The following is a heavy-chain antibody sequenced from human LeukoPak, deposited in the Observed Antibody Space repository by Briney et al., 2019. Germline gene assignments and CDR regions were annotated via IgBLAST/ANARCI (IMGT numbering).Heavy chain of an antibody. CDR2: IYSGGST. V-gene: IGHV3-53*01. CDR3: AREVDTAMAGTWGY. CDR1: GFTVSSNY. Sequence: GGSLRLSCAPSGFTVSSNYMSWVRQAPGKGLEWVSVIYSGGSTYYADSVKGRFTISRDNAKNSLYLQMNSLRAEDTAVYYCAREVDTAMAGTWGYWGQGTLVTVSS. D-gene: IGHD5-18*01. J-gene: IGHJ4*02.